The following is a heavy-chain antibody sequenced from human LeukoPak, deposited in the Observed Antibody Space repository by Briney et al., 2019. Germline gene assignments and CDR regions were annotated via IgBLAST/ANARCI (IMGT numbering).Heavy chain of an antibody. CDR1: GASIDGTNW. CDR2: LSHSGRT. Sequence: SETRSPTCTVYGASIDGTNWWSWVRQSPGEGLVWISELSHSGRTNYNPSLASRPTLSVDKSTNQSSLNMSSVTATDPGMSFCTSRFRLAHFDYWGGGALDTVSS. J-gene: IGHJ4*02. D-gene: IGHD3-9*01. CDR3: TSRFRLAHFDY. V-gene: IGHV4-4*02.